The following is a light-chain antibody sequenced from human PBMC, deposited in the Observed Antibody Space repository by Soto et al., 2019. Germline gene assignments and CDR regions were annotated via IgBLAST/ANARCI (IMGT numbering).Light chain of an antibody. CDR1: QSIGNS. J-gene: IGKJ2*01. CDR2: KAS. Sequence: DIQMTQSPSSLSASVGDRVTITCRASQSIGNSLNWYQQRSGKAPKLLIYKASSLESGVPSRFSGSGSGTEFTLTISSLQPDDFATYYCQQYNSYSYTFGQGTKVDIK. CDR3: QQYNSYSYT. V-gene: IGKV1-5*03.